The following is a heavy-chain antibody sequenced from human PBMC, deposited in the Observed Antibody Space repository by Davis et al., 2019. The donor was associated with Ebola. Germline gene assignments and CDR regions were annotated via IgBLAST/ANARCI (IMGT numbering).Heavy chain of an antibody. CDR2: MYYSGST. J-gene: IGHJ4*02. CDR3: ARVRVTGFPYYFDY. V-gene: IGHV4-34*01. D-gene: IGHD2-21*02. Sequence: GSLRLSCAVYGGSFSGYYWGWIRRPPGKGLEWIANMYYSGSTYYNPSLKSRVTVSVDTSKNQFSLNLRSVTATDTAVYYCARVRVTGFPYYFDYWGQGTLATVSS. CDR1: GGSFSGYY.